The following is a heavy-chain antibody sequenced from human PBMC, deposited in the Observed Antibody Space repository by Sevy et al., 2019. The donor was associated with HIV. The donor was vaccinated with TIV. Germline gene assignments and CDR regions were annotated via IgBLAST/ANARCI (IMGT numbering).Heavy chain of an antibody. CDR2: IWFDGSNT. Sequence: GSLRLSCAASGFTFSSYGMHWVRQAPGKGLEWVAVIWFDGSNTYYADSVKGRFTISRDIAKNTLHLQMNSLKAEDTAVYYCARDLEFYDYGDYGPAFMPDYWGQGTLVTVSS. D-gene: IGHD4-17*01. J-gene: IGHJ4*02. V-gene: IGHV3-33*01. CDR1: GFTFSSYG. CDR3: ARDLEFYDYGDYGPAFMPDY.